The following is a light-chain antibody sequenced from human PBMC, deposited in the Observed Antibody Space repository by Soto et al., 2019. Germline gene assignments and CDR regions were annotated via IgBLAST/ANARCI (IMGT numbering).Light chain of an antibody. CDR3: QSYDSSLSGLL. J-gene: IGLJ2*01. Sequence: QLVLTQPPAVSGAPGQRVTISCTGSSSNIGAVFDVHWYQQLPGTAPKLLIYGNSNRPSGVPDRFSGSKSGTSASLAITGLQAEDEADYYCQSYDSSLSGLLFGGGTKLTVL. CDR2: GNS. CDR1: SSNIGAVFD. V-gene: IGLV1-40*01.